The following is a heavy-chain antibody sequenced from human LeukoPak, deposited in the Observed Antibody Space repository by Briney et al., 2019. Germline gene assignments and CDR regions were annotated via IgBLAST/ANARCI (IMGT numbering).Heavy chain of an antibody. CDR2: INHSGST. Sequence: SQTLSLTCIVSGGSISRGSYYWNWIRQPAGKGLEWIGEINHSGSTNYNPSLKSRVTISVDTSKNQFSLKLSSVTAADTAVYYCARRPYYYGSGSYYRASYYMDVWGKGTTVTVSS. V-gene: IGHV4-61*09. CDR1: GGSISRGSYY. D-gene: IGHD3-10*01. CDR3: ARRPYYYGSGSYYRASYYMDV. J-gene: IGHJ6*03.